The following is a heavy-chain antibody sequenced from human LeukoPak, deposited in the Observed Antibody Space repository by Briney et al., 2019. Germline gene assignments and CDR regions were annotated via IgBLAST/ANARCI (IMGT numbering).Heavy chain of an antibody. Sequence: ASVKVSCKASGYTFTSYYIHWVRQAPGQGLEWMGLINPSGGSTNYAQKFQGRVTMTRDTSTSTVYMELSSLRSEDTAVYYCARGPSITMVRGGQWYYYMDVWGKGTTVTNSS. CDR3: ARGPSITMVRGGQWYYYMDV. D-gene: IGHD3-10*01. J-gene: IGHJ6*03. CDR1: GYTFTSYY. CDR2: INPSGGST. V-gene: IGHV1-46*01.